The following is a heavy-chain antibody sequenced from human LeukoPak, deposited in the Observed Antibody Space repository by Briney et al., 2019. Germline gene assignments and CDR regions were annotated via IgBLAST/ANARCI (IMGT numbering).Heavy chain of an antibody. J-gene: IGHJ5*02. D-gene: IGHD3-10*01. CDR1: GFTSSSYW. CDR2: ISGDGTAR. CDR3: VRGRGSYGWFDP. V-gene: IGHV3-74*01. Sequence: GGSLRLSCAASGFTSSSYWMHWVRQVPGKGLVWVSRISGDGTARDYADSVKGRFTISRDDAKNTVDLQMNSLRGEDTAVYYCVRGRGSYGWFDPWGQGTLVTVPS.